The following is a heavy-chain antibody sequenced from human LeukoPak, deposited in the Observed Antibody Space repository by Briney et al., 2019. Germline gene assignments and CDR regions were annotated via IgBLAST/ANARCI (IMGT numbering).Heavy chain of an antibody. CDR1: GYTFTSYY. J-gene: IGHJ3*02. Sequence: ASVKVSCKASGYTFTSYYMHWVRQAPGQGLEGMGIINPSGGSTSYAQKFQGRVTMTRDMSTSTVYMELSSLRSEDTAVYYCARDRSGSRLLSRSDAFDIWGQGTMVTVSS. CDR3: ARDRSGSRLLSRSDAFDI. V-gene: IGHV1-46*01. D-gene: IGHD1-26*01. CDR2: INPSGGST.